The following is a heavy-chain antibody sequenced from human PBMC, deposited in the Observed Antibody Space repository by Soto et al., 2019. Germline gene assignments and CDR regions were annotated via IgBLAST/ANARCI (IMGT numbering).Heavy chain of an antibody. V-gene: IGHV3-23*01. CDR3: AKDGKMRTKVWFPAGYGMDV. CDR2: ISVSGDNT. CDR1: GFTFSRYA. Sequence: GGSLRLSCAASGFTFSRYAMNWVRQAPGRGLQWISGISVSGDNTSYVESVRGRSTVYRDNSKNTLYLQMNNLRAEDTALYYCAKDGKMRTKVWFPAGYGMDVWGQGTTVTVSS. J-gene: IGHJ6*02. D-gene: IGHD3-10*01.